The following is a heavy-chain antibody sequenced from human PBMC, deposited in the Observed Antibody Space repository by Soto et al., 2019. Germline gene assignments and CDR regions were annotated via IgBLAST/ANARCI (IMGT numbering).Heavy chain of an antibody. J-gene: IGHJ6*02. CDR3: ARDGDSDCSSTSCYMDYYYYGMDV. Sequence: ASVKVSCKASGYTFTGYYMHWVRQAPGQGLEWMGWINPNSGGTNYAQKFQGRVTMTRDTSISTAYMELSRLRSDDTAVYYCARDGDSDCSSTSCYMDYYYYGMDVWGPGTTVTVSS. CDR1: GYTFTGYY. CDR2: INPNSGGT. V-gene: IGHV1-2*02. D-gene: IGHD2-2*02.